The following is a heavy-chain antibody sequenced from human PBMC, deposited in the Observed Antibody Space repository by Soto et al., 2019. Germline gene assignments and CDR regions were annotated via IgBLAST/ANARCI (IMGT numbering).Heavy chain of an antibody. CDR1: GFTFSGYW. CDR2: INSDGSST. CDR3: ARGDTIFGVVIGPYGMDV. D-gene: IGHD3-3*01. V-gene: IGHV3-74*01. J-gene: IGHJ6*02. Sequence: PGGSLRLSCAASGFTFSGYWMHWVRQAPGKGLVWVSRINSDGSSTSYADSVKGRFTISRHNAKNTLYLQMNSLRAEDTAVYYCARGDTIFGVVIGPYGMDVWGQGTTVTVSS.